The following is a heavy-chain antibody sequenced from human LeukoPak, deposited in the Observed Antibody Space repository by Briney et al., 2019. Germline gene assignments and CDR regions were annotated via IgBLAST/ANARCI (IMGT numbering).Heavy chain of an antibody. J-gene: IGHJ6*03. CDR2: INPNSGGT. V-gene: IGHV1-2*02. CDR3: ARGGLQTWYYYMDV. CDR1: GYTFTGYF. Sequence: GASVKVSCKAFGYTFTGYFMHWVRQAPGQGLEWMGWINPNSGGTNYAQKFQDRVTMTRDTSISTAYMELSRLRSDDTAVYYCARGGLQTWYYYMDVWGKGTTVTISS.